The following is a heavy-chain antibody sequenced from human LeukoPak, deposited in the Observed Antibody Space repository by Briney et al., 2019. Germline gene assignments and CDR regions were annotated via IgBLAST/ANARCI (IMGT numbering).Heavy chain of an antibody. Sequence: GGSLRLSCAASGFTFRSYGMHWVRQAPGKGLEWVAYIRYDGTNKYYTDSVKGRFTISRDNSKNTLFLEMNSLRPEDTAVYYCAQKWGQGTADTGNYFDSWGQGTLVTVSS. CDR1: GFTFRSYG. CDR3: AQKWGQGTADTGNYFDS. J-gene: IGHJ4*02. D-gene: IGHD1-14*01. V-gene: IGHV3-30*02. CDR2: IRYDGTNK.